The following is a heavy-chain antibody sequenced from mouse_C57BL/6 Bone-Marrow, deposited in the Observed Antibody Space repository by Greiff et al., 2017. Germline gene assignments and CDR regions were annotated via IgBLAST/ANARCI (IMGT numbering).Heavy chain of an antibody. Sequence: EVKLVESGGGLVQSGRSLRLSCATSGFTFSDFYMEWVRQAPGKGLEWIAASRNKASDYTTEYSASVKGRFIVSRDTSQSILYLQMNALRAEDTAIYYCARDPYCNYGYCDGWGTGTTVTVSS. D-gene: IGHD6-5*01. CDR3: ARDPYCNYGYCDG. CDR1: GFTFSDFY. CDR2: SRNKASDYTT. J-gene: IGHJ1*03. V-gene: IGHV7-1*01.